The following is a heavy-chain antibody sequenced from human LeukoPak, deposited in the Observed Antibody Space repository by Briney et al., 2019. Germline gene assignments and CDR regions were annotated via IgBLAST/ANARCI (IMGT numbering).Heavy chain of an antibody. CDR3: ARRTTYYDILTGYYTDWFDP. J-gene: IGHJ5*02. CDR2: IIPIFGTA. V-gene: IGHV1-69*05. D-gene: IGHD3-9*01. Sequence: SVKVSCKASGGTFSSYAISWVRQAPGQGLEWMGGIIPIFGTANYAQKFQGRVTITTDESTSTAYMELSSLRSEDTAVYYCARRTTYYDILTGYYTDWFDPWGQGTLVTVSS. CDR1: GGTFSSYA.